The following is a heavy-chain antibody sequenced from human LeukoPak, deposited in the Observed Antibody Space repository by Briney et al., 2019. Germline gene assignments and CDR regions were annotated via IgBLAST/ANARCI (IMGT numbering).Heavy chain of an antibody. Sequence: GGSLRLSCAASGFTFSSYAMHWVRQAPGKGLEWVAVISYDGSNKYYADSVKGRFTISRDNSKNTLYLQMNCLRAEDTAVYYCAREGCSGGSCYHNWFDPWGQGTLVTVSS. CDR2: ISYDGSNK. CDR1: GFTFSSYA. V-gene: IGHV3-30-3*01. J-gene: IGHJ5*02. CDR3: AREGCSGGSCYHNWFDP. D-gene: IGHD2-15*01.